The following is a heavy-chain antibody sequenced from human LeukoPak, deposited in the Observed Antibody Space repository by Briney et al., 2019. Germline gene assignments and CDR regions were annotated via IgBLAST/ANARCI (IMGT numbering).Heavy chain of an antibody. J-gene: IGHJ6*03. CDR1: GFTFSSYE. V-gene: IGHV3-48*03. CDR3: ARIISGQWLVKGDYYYYYYMDV. CDR2: ISSSGSTI. D-gene: IGHD6-19*01. Sequence: GGSLRLSCAASGFTFSSYEMNWVRQAPGKGLEWVSYISSSGSTIYYADSVKGRFTISRDNAKNSLYLQMNSLRAEDTAVYYCARIISGQWLVKGDYYYYYYMDVWGKGTTVTISS.